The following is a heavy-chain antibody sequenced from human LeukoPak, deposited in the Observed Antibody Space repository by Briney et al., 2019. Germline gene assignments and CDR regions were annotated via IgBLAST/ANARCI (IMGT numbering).Heavy chain of an antibody. D-gene: IGHD3-10*01. CDR2: INPNSGGT. V-gene: IGHV1-2*06. CDR1: GYTFTGYY. CDR3: ARDHYYGSGSYYKGDY. Sequence: ASVKVSCKASGYTFTGYYMHWVRQAPGHGLEWMGRINPNSGGTNYAQKFQGRVTMTRDTSISTAYMELSRLRSDDTAVYYCARDHYYGSGSYYKGDYWGQGTLVTVSS. J-gene: IGHJ4*02.